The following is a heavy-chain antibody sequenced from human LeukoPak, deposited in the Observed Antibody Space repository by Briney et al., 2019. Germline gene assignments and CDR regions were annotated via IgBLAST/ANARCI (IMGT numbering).Heavy chain of an antibody. V-gene: IGHV3-69-1*01. CDR2: ISSSSTI. CDR1: GGSISSSIYY. J-gene: IGHJ4*02. CDR3: TKRGGQWHPDY. D-gene: IGHD6-19*01. Sequence: ETLSLTCIVSGGSISSSIYYWAWVRQPPGKGLEWVSYISSSSTIYYADSVKGRFTISRDNSKNTLYLQMNSLTTDDTAVYYCTKRGGQWHPDYWGQGALVTVSS.